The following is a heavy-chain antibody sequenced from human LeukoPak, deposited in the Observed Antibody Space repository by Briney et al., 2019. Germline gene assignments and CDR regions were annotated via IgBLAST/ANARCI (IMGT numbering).Heavy chain of an antibody. Sequence: SEPLSLTCSVSGRPVSSGHHHWRCLRPPPRKGLDRPPYIFYTGSTNYNPSLKSRVTMSVDTSKNQFSLKLSSVTAADTAFYYCTASYISAFPEIDYWGQGTLVTVSS. V-gene: IGHV4-61*01. D-gene: IGHD6-19*01. CDR2: IFYTGST. CDR1: GRPVSSGHHH. CDR3: TASYISAFPEIDY. J-gene: IGHJ4*02.